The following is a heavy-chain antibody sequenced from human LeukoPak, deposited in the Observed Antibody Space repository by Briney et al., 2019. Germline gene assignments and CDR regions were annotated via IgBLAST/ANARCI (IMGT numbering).Heavy chain of an antibody. CDR3: ARDRITMVREYYYYYGMDV. CDR2: IYYSGST. CDR1: GGSISSGGYY. Sequence: PSQTLSLTCTVSGGSISSGGYYWSWIRQHPGKGLEWIGYIYYSGSTYYNPSLKSRVTISVDTSKNQFSLKLSSVTAADTAVYYCARDRITMVREYYYYYGMDVWGQGTTVTVSS. J-gene: IGHJ6*02. D-gene: IGHD3-10*01. V-gene: IGHV4-31*03.